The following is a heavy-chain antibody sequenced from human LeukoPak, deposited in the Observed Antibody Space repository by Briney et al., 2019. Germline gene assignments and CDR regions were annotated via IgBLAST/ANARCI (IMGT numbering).Heavy chain of an antibody. CDR1: GGSISSYY. J-gene: IGHJ4*02. V-gene: IGHV4-59*01. D-gene: IGHD1-26*01. CDR3: ARARGSYQGRYYFDY. Sequence: PSETLSLTCTVSGGSISSYYWSWIRQPPGKGLEWIGYIYYSGSTNYNPSLKSRVTISVDTSKNQFSLKLSSVTAADTTVYYCARARGSYQGRYYFDYWGRGTLVTVSS. CDR2: IYYSGST.